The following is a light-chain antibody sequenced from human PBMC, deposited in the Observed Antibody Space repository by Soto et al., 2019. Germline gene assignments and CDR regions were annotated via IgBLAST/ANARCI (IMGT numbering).Light chain of an antibody. CDR2: GAS. CDR3: HQYGSSPPT. CDR1: QSVSSSY. J-gene: IGKJ3*01. V-gene: IGKV3-20*01. Sequence: EIVLTQSPGTLSLSPVERATLSCRANQSVSSSYLAWYQQKPGQAPRLLIYGASSRATGIPDRFSGSGSGTDFTLTISRLEPEDFAVYYCHQYGSSPPTFGPGTKVDIK.